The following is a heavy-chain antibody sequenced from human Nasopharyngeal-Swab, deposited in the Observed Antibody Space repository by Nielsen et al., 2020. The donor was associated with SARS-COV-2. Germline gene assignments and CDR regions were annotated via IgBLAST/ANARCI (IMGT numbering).Heavy chain of an antibody. V-gene: IGHV3-11*01. CDR2: ISDSSSII. CDR3: AKGVVGAAAGLFDY. Sequence: WIRQRPGKALEWVSYISDSSSIIYYTNSVKGRFTVSRDNAKNSLYLQMNSLRAEDTAVYYCAKGVVGAAAGLFDYWGQGTLVTVSS. D-gene: IGHD6-13*01. J-gene: IGHJ4*02.